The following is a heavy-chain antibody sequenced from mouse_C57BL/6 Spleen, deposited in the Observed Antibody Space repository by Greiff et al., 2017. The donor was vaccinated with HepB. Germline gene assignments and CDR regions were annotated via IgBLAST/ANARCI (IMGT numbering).Heavy chain of an antibody. V-gene: IGHV1-22*01. Sequence: VHVKQSGPELVKPGASVKMSCKASGYTFTDYNMHWVKQSHGKSLEWIGYINPNNGGTSYNQKFKGKATLTVNKSSSTAYMELRSLTSEDSAVYYCARRLGRGFDYWGQGTTLTVSS. J-gene: IGHJ2*01. CDR1: GYTFTDYN. D-gene: IGHD4-1*01. CDR2: INPNNGGT. CDR3: ARRLGRGFDY.